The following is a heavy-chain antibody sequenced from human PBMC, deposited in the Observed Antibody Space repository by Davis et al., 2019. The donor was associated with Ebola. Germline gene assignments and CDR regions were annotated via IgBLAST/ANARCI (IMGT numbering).Heavy chain of an antibody. J-gene: IGHJ6*04. V-gene: IGHV1-3*01. CDR3: AREKRPYSSGYFDYYYYGMDV. Sequence: ASVKVSCKASGYTFTSYDINWVRQATGQGLEWMGWISAGNGNTKYSQKFQGRVTITRHTSASTGYMELSSLTSEDTAVYYCAREKRPYSSGYFDYYYYGMDVWGKGTTVIVSP. D-gene: IGHD3-22*01. CDR2: ISAGNGNT. CDR1: GYTFTSYD.